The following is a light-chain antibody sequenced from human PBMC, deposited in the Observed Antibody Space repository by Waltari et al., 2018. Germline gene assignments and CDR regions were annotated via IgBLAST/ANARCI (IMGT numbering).Light chain of an antibody. Sequence: EIVLTQYPGSLSLSPGERATTPCCSSQSGSTNYLAWYQQKPGQAPRLLISRASSRAAGIPDRFSGSGSGTDFSLTINRLEPEDFAVYYCQHYNSLPVTFGPGTKVEIK. J-gene: IGKJ1*01. CDR1: QSGSTNY. CDR3: QHYNSLPVT. V-gene: IGKV3-20*01. CDR2: RAS.